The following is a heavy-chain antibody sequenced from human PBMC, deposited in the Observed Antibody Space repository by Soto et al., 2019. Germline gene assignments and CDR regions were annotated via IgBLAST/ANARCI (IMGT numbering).Heavy chain of an antibody. V-gene: IGHV4-59*01. D-gene: IGHD2-8*01. CDR1: GTSISSYY. J-gene: IGHJ4*02. CDR2: IHYSGTT. Sequence: SETLSLTCTASGTSISSYYWSWIRQPPGKGLEWIANIHYSGTTNYNPSLASRVTLSVDTSKNQFSLKMTSVTAADRAMYFCARYNSYAIDYWGRGTLVTVSS. CDR3: ARYNSYAIDY.